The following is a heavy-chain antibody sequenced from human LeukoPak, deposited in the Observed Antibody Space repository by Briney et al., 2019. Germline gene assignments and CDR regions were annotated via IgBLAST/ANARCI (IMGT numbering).Heavy chain of an antibody. Sequence: SETLSLTCAVYGGSFSGYYWSWIRQPPGKGLEWIGEIDHSGRTNSNASLKSRVTLSVDMSKNQFSLRLSSVTAADTAVYYCARKSIVTAGRKPYDFWNQGTLVTVSP. CDR2: IDHSGRT. CDR3: ARKSIVTAGRKPYDF. V-gene: IGHV4-34*01. CDR1: GGSFSGYY. D-gene: IGHD6-13*01. J-gene: IGHJ4*02.